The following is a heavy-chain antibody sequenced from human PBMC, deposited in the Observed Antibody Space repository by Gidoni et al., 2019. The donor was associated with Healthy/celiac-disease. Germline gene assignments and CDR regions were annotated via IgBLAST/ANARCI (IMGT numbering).Heavy chain of an antibody. D-gene: IGHD3-10*01. V-gene: IGHV1-18*01. CDR2: ISAYNGTT. J-gene: IGHJ4*02. Sequence: QVQLVQSGAEVKKPGASVTVSCRASGYTFTSYGISWVRQAPGQGLEWMGLISAYNGTTHYAQKLQGRVTMTTDTSTSTAYMELRSLRSDDTAVYYCARVNQYYYGSGSYNYWGQGTLVTVSS. CDR3: ARVNQYYYGSGSYNY. CDR1: GYTFTSYG.